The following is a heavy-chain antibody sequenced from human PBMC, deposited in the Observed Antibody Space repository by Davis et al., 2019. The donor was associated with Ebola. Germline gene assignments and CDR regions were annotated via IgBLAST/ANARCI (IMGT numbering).Heavy chain of an antibody. D-gene: IGHD6-6*01. CDR1: GDGVPSHSAA. J-gene: IGHJ4*02. V-gene: IGHV6-1*01. CDR3: ASSLGSSTNKYFPY. Sequence: SQILSLTCVISGDGVPSHSAAWHWIRQSPSRGPEWPGRTYYRSKWYSDYALSVKSRITINPEISKNQFSLQLNSVTPEDTAVYYCASSLGSSTNKYFPYWGQGTLVTVSS. CDR2: TYYRSKWYS.